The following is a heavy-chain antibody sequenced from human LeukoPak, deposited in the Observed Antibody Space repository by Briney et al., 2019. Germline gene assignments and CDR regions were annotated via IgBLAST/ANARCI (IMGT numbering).Heavy chain of an antibody. D-gene: IGHD6-13*01. Sequence: PSETLSLTCTVSGGSISSGGYYWSWIRQHPGKGLEWIGYIYYSGSTNYNPSPKSRVTISVDTSKNQFSLKLSSVTAADTAVYYCARGKRGYSSSWYDYWGQGTLVTVSS. J-gene: IGHJ4*02. V-gene: IGHV4-31*03. CDR2: IYYSGST. CDR3: ARGKRGYSSSWYDY. CDR1: GGSISSGGYY.